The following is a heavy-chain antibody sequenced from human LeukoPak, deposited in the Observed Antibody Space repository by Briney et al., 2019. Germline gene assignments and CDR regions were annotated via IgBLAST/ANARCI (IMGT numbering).Heavy chain of an antibody. Sequence: ASVKVSCKASGYTFTSYYMHWVRQAPGQGLEWMGIINPSGGSTSYAQKFQGRVTMTRDTPTSTVYMELSSLRSEDTAVCYCARGPTSIAARRLAEYFQHWGQGTLVTVSS. D-gene: IGHD6-6*01. V-gene: IGHV1-46*01. CDR1: GYTFTSYY. J-gene: IGHJ1*01. CDR2: INPSGGST. CDR3: ARGPTSIAARRLAEYFQH.